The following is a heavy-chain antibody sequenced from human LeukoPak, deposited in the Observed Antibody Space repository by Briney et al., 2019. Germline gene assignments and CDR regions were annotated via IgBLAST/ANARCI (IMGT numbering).Heavy chain of an antibody. V-gene: IGHV3-20*04. CDR3: AKEKGYGDYVSPHYFDY. D-gene: IGHD4-17*01. CDR1: GFTFDDYG. CDR2: INWNGVST. Sequence: GGSLRLSCAASGFTFDDYGLTWVRQAPGKGLEWVSGINWNGVSTGYADSVKGRFTISRDNAKNSLYLQMNSLRAEDTAVYYCAKEKGYGDYVSPHYFDYWGQGTLVTVSS. J-gene: IGHJ4*02.